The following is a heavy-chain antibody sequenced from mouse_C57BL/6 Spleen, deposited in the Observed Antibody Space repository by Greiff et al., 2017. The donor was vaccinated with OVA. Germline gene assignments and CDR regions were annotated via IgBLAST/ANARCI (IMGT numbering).Heavy chain of an antibody. CDR2: INPNNGGT. J-gene: IGHJ2*01. V-gene: IGHV1-26*01. CDR3: ARDYGSSFDY. CDR1: GYTFTDYY. Sequence: EVQLQQSGPELVKPGASVKISCKASGYTFTDYYMNWVKQSHGKSLEWIGYINPNNGGTRYNQKFKGKATLTVDKSSSTAYMELRSLTSDDSAVYYCARDYGSSFDYWGQGTTLTVAS. D-gene: IGHD1-1*01.